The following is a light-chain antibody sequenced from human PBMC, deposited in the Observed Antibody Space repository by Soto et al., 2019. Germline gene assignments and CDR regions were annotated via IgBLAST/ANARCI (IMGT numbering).Light chain of an antibody. J-gene: IGKJ5*01. V-gene: IGKV3-11*01. CDR3: QQRSNWPPNT. Sequence: EIVLTQSPATLSLSPGERATLSCRASQSVSSYLAWYQQKPGQAPRLLIYDASSRATGIPARFSCSGSGTGFTLTISSLEPEDFAVYYCQQRSNWPPNTFGQGTRREIK. CDR2: DAS. CDR1: QSVSSY.